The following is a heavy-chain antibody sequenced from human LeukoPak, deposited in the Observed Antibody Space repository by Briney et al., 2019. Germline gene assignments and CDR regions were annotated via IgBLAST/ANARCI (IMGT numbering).Heavy chain of an antibody. CDR2: IYYSGST. CDR1: GGSIISDSYY. D-gene: IGHD2-2*01. J-gene: IGHJ6*03. Sequence: SETLSLTCTVSGGSIISDSYYWGWIRQPPGKGLEWIATIYYSGSTYYNPSLKSRVTISVDTSKNQFSLKLSSVTAADTAVYYCARRPTSSDYYYYMDVWGKGTTVTVS. V-gene: IGHV4-39*07. CDR3: ARRPTSSDYYYYMDV.